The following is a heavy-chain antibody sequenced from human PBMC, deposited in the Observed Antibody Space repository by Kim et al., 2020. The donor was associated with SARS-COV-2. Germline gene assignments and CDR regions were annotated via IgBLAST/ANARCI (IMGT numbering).Heavy chain of an antibody. D-gene: IGHD1-26*01. V-gene: IGHV3-23*01. J-gene: IGHJ4*02. CDR2: ISGSGGST. CDR3: ANSRVVGASGGSDY. CDR1: GFTFSSYA. Sequence: GGSLRLSCAASGFTFSSYAMSWVRQAPGKGLEWVSAISGSGGSTYYADSVKGRFTISRDNSKNTLYLQMNSLRAEDTAVYYCANSRVVGASGGSDYWGQGTLVTVSS.